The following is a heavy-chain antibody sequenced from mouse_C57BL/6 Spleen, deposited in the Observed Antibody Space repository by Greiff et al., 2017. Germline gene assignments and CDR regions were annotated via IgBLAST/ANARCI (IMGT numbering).Heavy chain of an antibody. V-gene: IGHV2-9-1*01. CDR1: GFSLTSYA. CDR3: ARNFGATMITTDYYAMDY. CDR2: IWTGGGT. D-gene: IGHD2-4*01. J-gene: IGHJ4*01. Sequence: VQLKESGPGLVAPSQSLSITCTVSGFSLTSYAISWVRQPPGKGLEWLGVIWTGGGTNYNSALKSRLSISKDNSKSQVFLKMNSLQTDDTARYYCARNFGATMITTDYYAMDYWGQGTSVTVSS.